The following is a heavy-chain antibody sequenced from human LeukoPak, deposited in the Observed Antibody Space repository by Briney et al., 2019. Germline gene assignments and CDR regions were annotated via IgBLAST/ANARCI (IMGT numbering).Heavy chain of an antibody. CDR3: VSFWGVGGCALDI. J-gene: IGHJ3*02. CDR1: GYSFTNYW. D-gene: IGHD3-16*01. V-gene: IGHV5-51*01. Sequence: PGESLKISFKGSGYSFTNYWIGWVREMPGKGLELMGIIYPGDSDTRYRPSFQGQVTISADKSISTAYLQWSSLKAADTALYYCVSFWGVGGCALDIWGQGTMVTVSS. CDR2: IYPGDSDT.